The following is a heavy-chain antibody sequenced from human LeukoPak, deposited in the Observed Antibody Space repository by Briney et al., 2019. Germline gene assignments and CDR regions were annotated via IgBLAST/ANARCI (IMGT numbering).Heavy chain of an antibody. V-gene: IGHV4-59*11. J-gene: IGHJ4*02. D-gene: IGHD4-17*01. CDR1: GGSLSTHH. CDR2: ISDSGST. Sequence: SETLSLTCVVSGGSLSTHHWSWIRQSPGRGLEWIGYISDSGSTNYNPSLKSRVTISVDTSKNQFSLMLSSVTAADTAVYYCARDRGDYGDNFDYWGQGTLVTVSS. CDR3: ARDRGDYGDNFDY.